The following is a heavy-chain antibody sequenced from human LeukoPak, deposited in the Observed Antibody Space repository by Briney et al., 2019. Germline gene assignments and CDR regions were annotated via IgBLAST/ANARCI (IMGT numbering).Heavy chain of an antibody. J-gene: IGHJ6*02. Sequence: YYWSWIRQPPGKGLEWIGEINHSGSTNYNPSLKSRVTISVDTSKNQFSLKLSSVTAADTAVYYCAREGGQLWFFDYYYGMDVWGQGTTVTVSS. CDR3: AREGGQLWFFDYYYGMDV. CDR1: YY. CDR2: INHSGST. V-gene: IGHV4-34*01. D-gene: IGHD5-18*01.